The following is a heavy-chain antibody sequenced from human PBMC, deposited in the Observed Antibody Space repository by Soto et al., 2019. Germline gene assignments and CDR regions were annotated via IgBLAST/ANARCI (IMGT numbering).Heavy chain of an antibody. CDR1: GGTFSSYA. D-gene: IGHD2-15*01. CDR2: IIPIFGTA. J-gene: IGHJ6*02. CDR3: ARVRGDVVVVAASFTYGMDV. V-gene: IGHV1-69*13. Sequence: ASVKVSCKASGGTFSSYAISWVRQAPGQGLEWMGGIIPIFGTANYAQKFQGRVTITADESTSTAYMELSSLRSEDTAVYYCARVRGDVVVVAASFTYGMDVWGQGTTVTVSS.